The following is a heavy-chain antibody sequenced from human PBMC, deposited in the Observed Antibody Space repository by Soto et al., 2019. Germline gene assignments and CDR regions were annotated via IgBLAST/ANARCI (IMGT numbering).Heavy chain of an antibody. CDR2: IYYTGST. Sequence: SETLSLTCTVSGGSIISGGHYWTWVHQHPGKGLEWMGYIYYTGSTSYNPSLESRLTMSVDTSKNQFSLRLDSVTAADTAVYSCAKASGGSYPESRVFDFWGQGTRVTVSS. D-gene: IGHD1-26*01. V-gene: IGHV4-31*03. CDR1: GGSIISGGHY. J-gene: IGHJ4*02. CDR3: AKASGGSYPESRVFDF.